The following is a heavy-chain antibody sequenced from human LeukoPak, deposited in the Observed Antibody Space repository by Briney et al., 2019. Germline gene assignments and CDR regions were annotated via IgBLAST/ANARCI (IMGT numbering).Heavy chain of an antibody. Sequence: SETLSLTCAVYGGSFSGYYWSWIRQPPGKGLEWIGEINHSGSTNYNPSLKSRVTISVDTSKNQFSLKLSSVTAADTAVYYCARVRDIVVVPASKGTSDYWGQGTLVTVSS. CDR3: ARVRDIVVVPASKGTSDY. CDR2: INHSGST. V-gene: IGHV4-34*01. D-gene: IGHD2-2*01. CDR1: GGSFSGYY. J-gene: IGHJ4*02.